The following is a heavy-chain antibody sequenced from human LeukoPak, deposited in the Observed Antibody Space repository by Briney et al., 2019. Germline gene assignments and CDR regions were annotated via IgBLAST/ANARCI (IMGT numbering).Heavy chain of an antibody. CDR1: GGSIRSSY. CDR3: ARQTTIFGQIDY. Sequence: SETLSLTCSVSGGSIRSSYWSWIRQPPGKGLEWIGYIYANGSNNCNPSLKSRITLAVDTSKNQFSLKLSSVTAADTAVYYCARQTTIFGQIDYWGQGTLVTVSS. D-gene: IGHD3-3*01. V-gene: IGHV4-4*09. CDR2: IYANGSN. J-gene: IGHJ4*02.